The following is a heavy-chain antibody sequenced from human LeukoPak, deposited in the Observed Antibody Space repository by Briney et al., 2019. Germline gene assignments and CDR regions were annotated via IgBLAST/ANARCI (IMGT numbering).Heavy chain of an antibody. J-gene: IGHJ4*02. Sequence: SETLSLTCTVSGADIRTYYWSWIRQPAGKGLEWIGRTYTSGSTNYNPSLKSRVTMSVDTSKNQFSLKLSSVTAADTAVYYCAREASRITIFGVVIKGRFDYWGQGTLVTVSS. CDR1: GADIRTYY. D-gene: IGHD3-3*01. CDR2: TYTSGST. V-gene: IGHV4-4*07. CDR3: AREASRITIFGVVIKGRFDY.